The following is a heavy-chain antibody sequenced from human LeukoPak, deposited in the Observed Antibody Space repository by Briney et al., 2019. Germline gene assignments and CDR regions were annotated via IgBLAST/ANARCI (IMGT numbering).Heavy chain of an antibody. Sequence: GGSLRLSCAASGFTFDDYGMRWVRHAPGKGLEWVSGINWDGGSKDYADSVKGRFTISRDNAKNSLYLQMNSLRDEDTVLYYCARDVLRFCRSTSCYASWSYWGRGTQVSVSS. CDR2: INWDGGSK. D-gene: IGHD2-2*01. CDR1: GFTFDDYG. J-gene: IGHJ4*02. V-gene: IGHV3-20*04. CDR3: ARDVLRFCRSTSCYASWSY.